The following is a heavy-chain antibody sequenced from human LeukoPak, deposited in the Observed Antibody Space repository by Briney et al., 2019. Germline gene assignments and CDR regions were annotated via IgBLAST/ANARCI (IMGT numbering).Heavy chain of an antibody. D-gene: IGHD2-2*01. Sequence: ASVKVSCKASGYTFTGYYMHWVRQAPGQGLEWVGIINPSGGSTSYAQKFQGRVTMTRDMSTSTVYMELSSLRSEDTAVYYCARDVGYCSSTSCSDYWGQGTLVTVSS. V-gene: IGHV1-46*01. J-gene: IGHJ4*02. CDR2: INPSGGST. CDR3: ARDVGYCSSTSCSDY. CDR1: GYTFTGYY.